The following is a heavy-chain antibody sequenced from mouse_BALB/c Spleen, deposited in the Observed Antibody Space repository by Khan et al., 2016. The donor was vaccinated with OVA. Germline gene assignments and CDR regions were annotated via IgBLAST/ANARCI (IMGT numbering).Heavy chain of an antibody. CDR2: IWAGGST. V-gene: IGHV2-9*02. CDR3: AREGYYGSSSYYFDY. D-gene: IGHD1-1*01. J-gene: IGHJ2*01. CDR1: GFSLTSYG. Sequence: QVQLKQSGPGLVAPSQSLSITCTVSGFSLTSYGVHWVRQPPGKGLEWLGVIWAGGSTNYNSALMSRLSISKDNSKRQVFLKMNSLQTDDTAMYYCAREGYYGSSSYYFDYWGQGTTLTVSS.